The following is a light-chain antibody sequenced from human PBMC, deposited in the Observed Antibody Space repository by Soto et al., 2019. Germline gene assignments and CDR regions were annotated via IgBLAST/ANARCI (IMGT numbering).Light chain of an antibody. Sequence: EIVMTQSPATLSVSPGERATLSCRASQSVSSNLAWYQQKPGQAPRLLIYGASTRATGIPARFSGSGFGTEFTLTISSLQSEDFAVYYCQQYNNWPLFFGGGTKVEIK. CDR1: QSVSSN. J-gene: IGKJ4*01. CDR3: QQYNNWPLF. V-gene: IGKV3-15*01. CDR2: GAS.